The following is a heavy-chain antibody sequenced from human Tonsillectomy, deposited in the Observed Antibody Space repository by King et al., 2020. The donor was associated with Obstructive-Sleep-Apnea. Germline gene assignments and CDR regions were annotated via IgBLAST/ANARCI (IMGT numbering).Heavy chain of an antibody. CDR1: GFTFSDYW. CDR3: AKGSYRHDY. J-gene: IGHJ4*02. CDR2: IMQDGSEK. Sequence: VQLVESGGGLVQSGGSLRLSCAASGFTFSDYWMTWVRQAPGKGLEWVANIMQDGSEKYYVDSVKGRLTISRDNADNSLSLQMDSLRAEDTAVYYCAKGSYRHDYWGQGTLVTVSS. D-gene: IGHD3-16*02. V-gene: IGHV3-7*01.